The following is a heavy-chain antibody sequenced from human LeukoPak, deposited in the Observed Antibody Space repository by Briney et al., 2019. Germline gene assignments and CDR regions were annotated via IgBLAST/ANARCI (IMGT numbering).Heavy chain of an antibody. V-gene: IGHV1-2*04. CDR1: GYTFTGYY. CDR3: ARDPTDYYGSGSHFDY. CDR2: INPNSGGT. Sequence: ASVKVSCKASGYTFTGYYMHWVRQAPGQGLEWMGWINPNSGGTNYAQKFQGWVTMTRDTSISTAYMELSRLRSDDTAVYHCARDPTDYYGSGSHFDYWGQGTLVTVSS. J-gene: IGHJ4*02. D-gene: IGHD3-10*01.